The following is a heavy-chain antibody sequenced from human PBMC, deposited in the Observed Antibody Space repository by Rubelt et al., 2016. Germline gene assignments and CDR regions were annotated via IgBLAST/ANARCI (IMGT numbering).Heavy chain of an antibody. Sequence: QVQLQQRGAGLLKPSETLSLTCAVYGGSFSGYYWSWIRQPPGKGLEWIGEINHSGSTNYNPFLKSRVTISVDTSKNQFSLKLSSVTAADTAVYYCARGKEGLGVTMMDYWGQGTLVTVSS. D-gene: IGHD3-22*01. CDR2: INHSGST. J-gene: IGHJ4*02. CDR1: GGSFSGYY. CDR3: ARGKEGLGVTMMDY. V-gene: IGHV4-34*01.